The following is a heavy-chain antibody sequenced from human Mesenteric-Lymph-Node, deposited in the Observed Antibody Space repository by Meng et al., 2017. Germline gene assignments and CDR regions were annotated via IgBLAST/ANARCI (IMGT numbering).Heavy chain of an antibody. Sequence: SETLSLTCAVSGYSISSGYYWGWLRQPPGEGLEWIGSNYHSGSTHYNPSLKSRVTISVDTSKNQFSLKLSSVTAADTAVYYCSRVGYYGSGGYSNPASHYFDYWGQGTLVTVSS. D-gene: IGHD3-10*01. J-gene: IGHJ4*02. CDR2: NYHSGST. CDR1: GYSISSGYY. CDR3: SRVGYYGSGGYSNPASHYFDY. V-gene: IGHV4-38-2*01.